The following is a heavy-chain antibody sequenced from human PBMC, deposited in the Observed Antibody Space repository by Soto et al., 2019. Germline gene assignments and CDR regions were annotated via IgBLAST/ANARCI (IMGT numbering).Heavy chain of an antibody. CDR3: ARETRQISSGYLGFY. CDR1: GGTFNNYA. V-gene: IGHV1-69*06. Sequence: QVQLVQSGAEVKEPGSSVKVSCKASGGTFNNYAITWVRQAPGQGLEWMGGITPLFGAANYAQKFQGRVTITEDKSTSTAYMELSSLRSEDTALYYCARETRQISSGYLGFYWGQGTQVTVSS. D-gene: IGHD3-22*01. CDR2: ITPLFGAA. J-gene: IGHJ4*02.